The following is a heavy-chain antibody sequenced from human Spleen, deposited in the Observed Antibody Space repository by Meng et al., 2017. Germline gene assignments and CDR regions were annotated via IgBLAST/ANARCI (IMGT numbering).Heavy chain of an antibody. V-gene: IGHV2-5*02. CDR3: AHNRRLSGAQDAFDI. D-gene: IGHD3-16*01. CDR2: IYWDDDK. Sequence: SGPTLVKPTQTLTLTCTCSGFSVSTSGVAVGWIRQPPGKALEWLALIYWDDDKRYSSSLKTRLSITKDTSGNQVVLTMSNMDPVDTATYYCAHNRRLSGAQDAFDIWGQGTMVTVSS. J-gene: IGHJ3*02. CDR1: GFSVSTSGVA.